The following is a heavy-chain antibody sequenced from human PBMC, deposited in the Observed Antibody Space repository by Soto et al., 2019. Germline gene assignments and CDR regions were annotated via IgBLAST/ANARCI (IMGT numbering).Heavy chain of an antibody. D-gene: IGHD2-2*01. CDR1: GFSLTTGRMG. J-gene: IGHJ6*02. CDR2: IFSDAER. V-gene: IGHV2-26*01. Sequence: QVTLKESGPVLVKPTETLTLTCTVSGFSLTTGRMGVSWIRQPPGKALDWLAHIFSDAERSYSTSMQSRLTISKDTSGSQVVLSMTHVDPVDTGTYYCVRMNADSYQFYYAMDVWGHGTTVTVAS. CDR3: VRMNADSYQFYYAMDV.